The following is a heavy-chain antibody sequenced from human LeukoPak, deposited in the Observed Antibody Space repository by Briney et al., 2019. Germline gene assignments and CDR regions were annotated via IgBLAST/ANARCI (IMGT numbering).Heavy chain of an antibody. V-gene: IGHV4-61*09. D-gene: IGHD3-22*01. CDR3: ARGYYDGSGYYEASQP. J-gene: IGHJ1*01. CDR1: GDSISSGSYY. Sequence: KPSETLSLTCTVSGDSISSGSYYWSWIRQPAGKGLEWIGHIYRSGSTNYNASLKSRVTISVDTSKNQFSLKLSSVTAADTAVYYWARGYYDGSGYYEASQPWGQGTLVTVSS. CDR2: IYRSGST.